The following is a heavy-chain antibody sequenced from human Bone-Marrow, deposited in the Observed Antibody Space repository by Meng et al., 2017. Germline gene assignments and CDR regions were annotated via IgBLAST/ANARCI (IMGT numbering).Heavy chain of an antibody. CDR3: AKEEYSRVTMVRGAFGGGAFDI. J-gene: IGHJ3*02. CDR2: INSDGSST. CDR1: GFTFSSYW. D-gene: IGHD3-10*01. Sequence: GESLKISCAASGFTFSSYWMHWVRQAPGKGLVWVSRINSDGSSTSYADSVKGRFTISRDNAKNTLYLQMNSLRAEDTAVYYCAKEEYSRVTMVRGAFGGGAFDIWGQGTMVTVSS. V-gene: IGHV3-74*01.